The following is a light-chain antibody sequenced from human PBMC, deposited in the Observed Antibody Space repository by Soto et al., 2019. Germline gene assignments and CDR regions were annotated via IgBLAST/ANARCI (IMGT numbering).Light chain of an antibody. J-gene: IGKJ1*01. CDR2: GAS. Sequence: EIVLTQSPGTLSLSPGERATLSCRASQSVSSSYLAWYQQKPGQAPSLLIYGASSRATGIPDRFSGSGSGTDFTLTISRLEPEDFAVYYCPQYDSSPRTFGQGTKV. CDR3: PQYDSSPRT. CDR1: QSVSSSY. V-gene: IGKV3-20*01.